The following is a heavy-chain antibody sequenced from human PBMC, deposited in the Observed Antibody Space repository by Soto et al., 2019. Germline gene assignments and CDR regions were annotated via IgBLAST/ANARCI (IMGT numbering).Heavy chain of an antibody. CDR1: GFTFSSYA. Sequence: EVQLLESGGGLVQPGGSLKISCAVSGFTFSSYAMSWVRQAPGKGLEWVSGISGTGRVTNYAESVKGRFTISRDNPKNTLYLEMKSLRVEDTAVDYCAKDVHYDIVTGIEYFDHWGQGTLVTVSS. V-gene: IGHV3-23*01. J-gene: IGHJ1*01. CDR2: ISGTGRVT. D-gene: IGHD3-9*01. CDR3: AKDVHYDIVTGIEYFDH.